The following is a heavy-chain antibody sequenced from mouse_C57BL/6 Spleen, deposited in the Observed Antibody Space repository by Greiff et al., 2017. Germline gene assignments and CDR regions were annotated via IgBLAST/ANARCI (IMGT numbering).Heavy chain of an antibody. Sequence: EVQLQQSGPVLVKPGASVKMSCKASGYTFTDYYMNWVKQSHGKSLEWIGVINPYNGGTSYNQKFKGKATLTVDKSSSTAYMELNSLTSEDSAVYYCARSEDYGSSFAYWGQGTLVTVSA. CDR1: GYTFTDYY. CDR2: INPYNGGT. J-gene: IGHJ3*01. CDR3: ARSEDYGSSFAY. V-gene: IGHV1-19*01. D-gene: IGHD1-1*01.